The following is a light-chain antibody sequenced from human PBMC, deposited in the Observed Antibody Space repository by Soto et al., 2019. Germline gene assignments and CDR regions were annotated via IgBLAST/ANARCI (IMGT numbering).Light chain of an antibody. CDR2: DAS. V-gene: IGKV1-5*01. J-gene: IGKJ1*01. CDR1: QTISGW. Sequence: DIQMTQSPSTLSASVGDTVTITCRASQTISGWLAWYQQRPGKAPNLLIFDASTLESGVPSRFSGSGSGTTFTLTISSLQSDDSATYYCQQYESYSWTFGQGTKVDIK. CDR3: QQYESYSWT.